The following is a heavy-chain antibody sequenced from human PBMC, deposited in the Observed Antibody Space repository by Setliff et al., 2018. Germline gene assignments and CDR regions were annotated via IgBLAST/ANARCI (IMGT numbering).Heavy chain of an antibody. J-gene: IGHJ4*02. CDR3: AHRTIYDSRPYYFDY. V-gene: IGHV2-5*01. Sequence: SGPTLVNPTQTLTLTCTFSGFSLSTTGVGVGWIRQPPGKALEWLALIYWNDDKRYSPSLKSRLTITKDTSKNQVVLTMTNMDPVDTATYYCAHRTIYDSRPYYFDYWGQGMLVTVSS. D-gene: IGHD3-16*01. CDR2: IYWNDDK. CDR1: GFSLSTTGVG.